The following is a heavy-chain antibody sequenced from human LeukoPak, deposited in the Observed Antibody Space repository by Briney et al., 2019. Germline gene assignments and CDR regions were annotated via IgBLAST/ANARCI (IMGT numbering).Heavy chain of an antibody. D-gene: IGHD6-19*01. Sequence: SETLSLTCTVSGGSISSYYWSWIRQPPGKGLEWIGYIYYSGSTNYNPSLKSRVTISVDTSKYQFSLKLSSVTAADTAVYYCARDHPIAVAGTDYGMDVWGQGTTVTVSS. J-gene: IGHJ6*02. CDR1: GGSISSYY. CDR2: IYYSGST. CDR3: ARDHPIAVAGTDYGMDV. V-gene: IGHV4-59*01.